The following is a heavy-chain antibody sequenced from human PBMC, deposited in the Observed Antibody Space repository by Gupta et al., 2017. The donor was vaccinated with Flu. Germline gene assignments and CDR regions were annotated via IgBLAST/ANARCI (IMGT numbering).Heavy chain of an antibody. J-gene: IGHJ4*02. CDR2: ISNSGTYI. D-gene: IGHD5-18*01. CDR1: GFTFSGYN. Sequence: EVQLVESGGGLVKPGGSLRLSGAASGFTFSGYNMNWVRQAPGKGLEWVSSISNSGTYIYYTDSVRGRFTISRDNAKNSLYLHMDSLRAEDTALYFCAGRGYTYGLDYWGQGTLVTVSS. V-gene: IGHV3-21*01. CDR3: AGRGYTYGLDY.